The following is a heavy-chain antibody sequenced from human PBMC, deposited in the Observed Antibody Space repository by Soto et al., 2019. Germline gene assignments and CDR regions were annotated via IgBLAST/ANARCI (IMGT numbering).Heavy chain of an antibody. CDR3: AREGSYIAYNFANGIQLWSFDF. CDR1: GGSINTFY. V-gene: IGHV4-4*07. J-gene: IGHJ4*02. Sequence: SETLSLTCTVSGGSINTFYWSWVRQPAGRGLEWIGRIFSSGSTSFNPSLESRVAMSVDTSKNHFSLNLSSVTAADMAVYYCAREGSYIAYNFANGIQLWSFDFWGRGALVTVPS. CDR2: IFSSGST. D-gene: IGHD5-18*01.